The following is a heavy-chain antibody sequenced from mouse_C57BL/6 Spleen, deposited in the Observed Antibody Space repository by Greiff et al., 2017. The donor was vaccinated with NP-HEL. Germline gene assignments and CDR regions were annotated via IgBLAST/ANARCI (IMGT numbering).Heavy chain of an antibody. CDR3: ARHALITTVGEYVDY. CDR2: ISSGGSYT. V-gene: IGHV5-6*01. J-gene: IGHJ2*01. Sequence: EVMLVESGGDLVKPGGSLKLSCAASGFTFSSYGMSWVRQTPDKRLEWVATISSGGSYTYYPDSVKGRFTISRDNAKNTLYMQMSSLKSEDTAMYYCARHALITTVGEYVDYWGQGTTLTVSS. CDR1: GFTFSSYG. D-gene: IGHD1-1*01.